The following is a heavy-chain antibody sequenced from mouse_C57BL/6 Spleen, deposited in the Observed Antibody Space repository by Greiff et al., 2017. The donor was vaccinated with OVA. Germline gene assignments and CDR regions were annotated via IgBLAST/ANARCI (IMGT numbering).Heavy chain of an antibody. V-gene: IGHV1-64*01. CDR3: ARGGRVGSSFDY. Sequence: QVQLQQPGAELVKPGASVKLSCKASGYTFTSYWMHWVKQRPGQGLEWIGMIHPNSGSTNYNEKFKSKATLTVDKSSSTAYMQLSSLTSEDSAVYYCARGGRVGSSFDYWGQGTTLTVSS. CDR1: GYTFTSYW. D-gene: IGHD1-1*01. J-gene: IGHJ2*01. CDR2: IHPNSGST.